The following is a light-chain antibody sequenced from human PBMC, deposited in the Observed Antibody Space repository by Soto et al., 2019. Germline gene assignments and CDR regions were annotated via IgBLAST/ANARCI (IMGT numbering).Light chain of an antibody. J-gene: IGKJ1*01. V-gene: IGKV3-20*01. Sequence: EIVFTQSPGTLSLSPGERARLSCRASQSVSSSYLDWYQQKPGQAPRLLIYGASSRATGIPDRFSGSGSGTDFTLTISRLEPEDFAVYYCQQYGSLPATFGQGTKVDIK. CDR2: GAS. CDR1: QSVSSSY. CDR3: QQYGSLPAT.